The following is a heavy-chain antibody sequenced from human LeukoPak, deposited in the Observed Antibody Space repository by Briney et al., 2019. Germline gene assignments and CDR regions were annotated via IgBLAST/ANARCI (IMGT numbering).Heavy chain of an antibody. CDR1: GGTFSSYA. Sequence: GSSVKVSCKASGGTFSSYAISWVRQAPGQGLEWMGRIIPILGIANYAQKFQGRVTITADKSTSTAYMELSSLRSEDTAVYYCARDPSSDAFDIWGQGTMVTVSS. CDR3: ARDPSSDAFDI. J-gene: IGHJ3*02. V-gene: IGHV1-69*04. CDR2: IIPILGIA.